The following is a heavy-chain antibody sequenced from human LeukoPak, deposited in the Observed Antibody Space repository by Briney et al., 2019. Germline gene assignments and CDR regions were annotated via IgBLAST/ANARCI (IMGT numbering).Heavy chain of an antibody. CDR1: GFTLSGYW. D-gene: IGHD6-6*01. J-gene: IGHJ4*02. Sequence: GGSLRLSCAASGFTLSGYWIHWVRQAPGKGLEWVSAISGSGGSTYYADSVKGRFTISRDNSKNTLYLQMNSLRAEDTAVYYCAKDRSIASVYYFDYWGQGTLVTVSS. V-gene: IGHV3-23*01. CDR3: AKDRSIASVYYFDY. CDR2: ISGSGGST.